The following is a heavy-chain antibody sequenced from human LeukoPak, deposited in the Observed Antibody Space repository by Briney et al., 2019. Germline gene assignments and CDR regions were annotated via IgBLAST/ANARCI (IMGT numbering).Heavy chain of an antibody. J-gene: IGHJ6*03. CDR2: IYPGDSDT. CDR3: ARRVGYGGNSPVAYYYYYMDV. Sequence: GESLKISCKGSGYSFTSYWIGWVRQMPGEGLEWMGIIYPGDSDTRYSPSFQGQVTISADKSISTAYLQWSSLKASDTAMYYCARRVGYGGNSPVAYYYYYMDVWGKGTTVTVSS. V-gene: IGHV5-51*01. CDR1: GYSFTSYW. D-gene: IGHD4-23*01.